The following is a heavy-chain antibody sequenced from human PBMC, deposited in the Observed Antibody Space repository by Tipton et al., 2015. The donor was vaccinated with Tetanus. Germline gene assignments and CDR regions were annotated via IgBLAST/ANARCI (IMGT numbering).Heavy chain of an antibody. D-gene: IGHD2-2*01. CDR3: ARRSYCSSSRCFDAFDL. CDR1: GGSMSNNY. Sequence: TLSLTCTVSGGSMSNNYWSWIRQPPGKGLEWNAYIFHSGSTNYSPSLKSRVAISMDTSKNQISLKLSSVTAADTAVYYCARRSYCSSSRCFDAFDLWGQGTMVTVSS. V-gene: IGHV4-59*01. CDR2: IFHSGST. J-gene: IGHJ3*01.